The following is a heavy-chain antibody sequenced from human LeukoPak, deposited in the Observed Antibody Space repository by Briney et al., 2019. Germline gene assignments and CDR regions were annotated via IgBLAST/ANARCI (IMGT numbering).Heavy chain of an antibody. Sequence: PGGSLRLSCAASGFTFSSYAMSWVRQAPGKGLEWVSAISGSGGSTYYADSVKGRFTISRDNSKNTLYLQMNSLRAEDTAVYYCAKDPPTWVPAAIASVVDPWGQGTLVTVSS. J-gene: IGHJ5*02. D-gene: IGHD2-2*01. V-gene: IGHV3-23*01. CDR1: GFTFSSYA. CDR2: ISGSGGST. CDR3: AKDPPTWVPAAIASVVDP.